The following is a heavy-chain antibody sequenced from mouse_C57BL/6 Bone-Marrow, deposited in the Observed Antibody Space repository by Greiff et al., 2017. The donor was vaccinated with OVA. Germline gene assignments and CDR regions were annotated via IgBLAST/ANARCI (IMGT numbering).Heavy chain of an antibody. CDR1: GYTFTGYW. CDR3: ARLGGKGPFITTPGDY. J-gene: IGHJ2*01. CDR2: ILPGSGST. V-gene: IGHV1-9*01. D-gene: IGHD1-1*01. Sequence: QVQLQQSGAELMKPGASVKLSCKATGYTFTGYWIEWVKQRPGHGLEWIGEILPGSGSTNYNEKFKGKAKFTADTSANTAYMQLSRLTTEDSAIYYCARLGGKGPFITTPGDYWGQGTTLTVSS.